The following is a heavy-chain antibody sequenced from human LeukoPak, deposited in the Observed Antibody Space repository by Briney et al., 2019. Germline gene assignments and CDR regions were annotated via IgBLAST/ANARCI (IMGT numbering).Heavy chain of an antibody. Sequence: SETLSLTCTVSGGPISSSSYYWGWIRQPPGKGLEWIGYIYYSGSTYYNPSLKSRVTISVDTSKNQFSLKLRSVTAADTAVYYCARDNYYESSGYTDYWGQGTLVTVSS. CDR1: GGPISSSSYY. J-gene: IGHJ4*02. V-gene: IGHV4-39*07. D-gene: IGHD3-22*01. CDR2: IYYSGST. CDR3: ARDNYYESSGYTDY.